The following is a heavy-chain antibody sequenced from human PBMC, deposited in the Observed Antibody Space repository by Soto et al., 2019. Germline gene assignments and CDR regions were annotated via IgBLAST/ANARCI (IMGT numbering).Heavy chain of an antibody. J-gene: IGHJ5*02. D-gene: IGHD6-6*01. Sequence: GGYLRLSCAASGFTFSSYEMNWVRQAPGKGLEWVSYISSSGSTIYYADSVKGRFTISRDNAKNSLYLQMNSLRAEDTAVYYCARVLQPRRWFDPWCQGTLGTVSS. CDR2: ISSSGSTI. V-gene: IGHV3-48*03. CDR1: GFTFSSYE. CDR3: ARVLQPRRWFDP.